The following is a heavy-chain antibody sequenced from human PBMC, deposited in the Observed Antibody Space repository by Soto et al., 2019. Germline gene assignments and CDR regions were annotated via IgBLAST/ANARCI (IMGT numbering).Heavy chain of an antibody. D-gene: IGHD3-9*01. V-gene: IGHV4-4*02. CDR1: GDSISSTFW. CDR2: VYHSGST. CDR3: ARALILTGYYIRDAFDI. J-gene: IGHJ3*02. Sequence: SETLSLTCRVSGDSISSTFWWTWVRQPPGKGLEWIGEVYHSGSTRYNPSLKGRVTISVDTSKNQFSLKLSSVTAADTAVYYCARALILTGYYIRDAFDIWGQGTMVT.